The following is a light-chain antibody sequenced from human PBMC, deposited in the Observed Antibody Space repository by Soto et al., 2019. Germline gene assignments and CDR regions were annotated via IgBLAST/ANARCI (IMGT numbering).Light chain of an antibody. CDR2: DVD. CDR3: CSYSGSSTIVV. V-gene: IGLV2-14*03. Sequence: QSALTQPASVSGSPGQSITISCTGTSSDVGGYNFVSWYQQHPGKAPRLMIFDVDNRPSGVSTRFSGSKSGNTASLTISGLQAEDDADYYCCSYSGSSTIVVFGGGTQLTVL. CDR1: SSDVGGYNF. J-gene: IGLJ2*01.